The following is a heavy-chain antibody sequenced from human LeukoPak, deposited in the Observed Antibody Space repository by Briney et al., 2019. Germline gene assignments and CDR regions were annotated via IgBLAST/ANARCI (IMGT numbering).Heavy chain of an antibody. D-gene: IGHD5-18*01. V-gene: IGHV3-74*03. CDR2: ISTDGSST. CDR1: GFTFSSYW. Sequence: PGGSLRLFCAASGFTFSSYWMHWVRQAPGKGLVWVSRISTDGSSTTYADSVKGRFTISRDNAKNTLYLEMNSLRAEDTAVYYCASHVDTAMVTRDYWGQGTLVTVSS. J-gene: IGHJ4*02. CDR3: ASHVDTAMVTRDY.